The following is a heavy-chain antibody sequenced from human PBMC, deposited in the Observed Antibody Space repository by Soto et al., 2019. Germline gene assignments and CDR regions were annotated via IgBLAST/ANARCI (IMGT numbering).Heavy chain of an antibody. V-gene: IGHV4-34*01. CDR2: INHSGST. CDR3: ARGRFDP. J-gene: IGHJ5*02. CDR1: GGSFSGYY. Sequence: PSETLSLTCAVYGGSFSGYYWSWIRQPPGKGLEWIGEINHSGSTNYNPSLKSRVTISVDTSKNQFSLKLSSVTAADTAVYYCARGRFDPWGQGTLVTVSS.